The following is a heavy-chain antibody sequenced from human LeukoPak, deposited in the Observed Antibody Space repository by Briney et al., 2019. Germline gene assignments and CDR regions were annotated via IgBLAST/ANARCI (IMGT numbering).Heavy chain of an antibody. CDR3: AKVSFGEGYFDY. CDR1: GFTFDDYA. V-gene: IGHV3-9*01. Sequence: GGSLRLSCAASGFTFDDYAMHWVRQAPGKGLEWVSGISWNSGSIGYADSVKGRFTISRDNAKNSLCLQMNSLRAEDTALYYCAKVSFGEGYFDYWGQGTLVTVSS. CDR2: ISWNSGSI. J-gene: IGHJ4*02. D-gene: IGHD3-10*01.